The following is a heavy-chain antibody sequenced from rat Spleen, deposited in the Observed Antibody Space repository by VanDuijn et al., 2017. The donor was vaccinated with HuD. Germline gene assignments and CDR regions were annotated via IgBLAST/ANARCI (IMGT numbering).Heavy chain of an antibody. D-gene: IGHD1-12*01. V-gene: IGHV5-29*01. CDR2: ISYDGSTP. CDR1: GFTFSNYD. CDR3: TRRTYYYDYDGNHFDY. J-gene: IGHJ2*01. Sequence: EVQLVESGGGLVQPGRSMKLSCAASGFTFSNYDMVWVRQAPAQGLKWVATISYDGSTPYYRDSVKGRFTISRDNAKNTLYLQMDSLRSEDTANYYCTRRTYYYDYDGNHFDYWGQGVMVTVSS.